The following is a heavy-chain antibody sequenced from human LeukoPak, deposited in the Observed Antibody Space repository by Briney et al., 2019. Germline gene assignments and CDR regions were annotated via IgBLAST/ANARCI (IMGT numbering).Heavy chain of an antibody. J-gene: IGHJ3*02. Sequence: GGSLRLSCAASGFTVSSNYMSWVRQAPGKGLEWVSIIYSGGSTYYADSVKGRFTISRDNSKNTLYLQMHSLRAEDTAVYSCARDISSGYYDAFDIWGQGTMVTVSS. CDR1: GFTVSSNY. V-gene: IGHV3-66*01. CDR3: ARDISSGYYDAFDI. CDR2: IYSGGST. D-gene: IGHD3-22*01.